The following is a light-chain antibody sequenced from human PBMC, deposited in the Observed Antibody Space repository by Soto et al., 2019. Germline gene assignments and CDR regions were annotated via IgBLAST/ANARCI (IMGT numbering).Light chain of an antibody. CDR1: SYNIGAGYD. CDR2: DDT. CDR3: QSSDSSLSGSVV. J-gene: IGLJ2*01. V-gene: IGLV1-40*01. Sequence: QSVLTQPPSVSGAPGQRVTISCAGSSYNIGAGYDVNWYQQFPGTAPKLLIYDDTNRPSGVPDRFSGSKSATSASLAITGLQAEDEANSYCQSSDSSLSGSVVFGGGTKLTVL.